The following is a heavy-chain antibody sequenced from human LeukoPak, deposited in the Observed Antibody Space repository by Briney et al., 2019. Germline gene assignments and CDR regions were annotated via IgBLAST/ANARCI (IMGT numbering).Heavy chain of an antibody. Sequence: GGSLRLSCAASGFTFSSYAMGWVHQAPGKGLEWVSAINGGGGRTYYADSVKGRFTISRDNSKNTLYLQMNSLRAEDTAVYYCAELGITMIGGVWGKGTTVTISS. D-gene: IGHD3-10*02. CDR2: INGGGGRT. CDR3: AELGITMIGGV. J-gene: IGHJ6*04. V-gene: IGHV3-23*01. CDR1: GFTFSSYA.